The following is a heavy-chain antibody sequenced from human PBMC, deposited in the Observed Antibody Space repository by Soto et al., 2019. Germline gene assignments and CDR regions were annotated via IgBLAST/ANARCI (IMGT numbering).Heavy chain of an antibody. V-gene: IGHV3-21*01. CDR2: ISSSSSYI. Sequence: EVQLVESGGGLVKPGGSLRLSCAASGFTFSSYSMNWVRQAPGKGLELVSSISSSSSYIYYADSVKGRFPISRDNAKNSLYLQMNSLRAEDTAVYYCARDSIMITFGGVIEPNAFDIWGQGTLVMVSS. CDR3: ARDSIMITFGGVIEPNAFDI. CDR1: GFTFSSYS. D-gene: IGHD3-16*02. J-gene: IGHJ4*02.